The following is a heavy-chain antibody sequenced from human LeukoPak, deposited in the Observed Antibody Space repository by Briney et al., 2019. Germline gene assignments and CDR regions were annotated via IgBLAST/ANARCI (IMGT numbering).Heavy chain of an antibody. CDR1: GYSFIDYY. CDR3: AREGRSDYGASRSFDI. V-gene: IGHV1-2*02. J-gene: IGHJ3*02. Sequence: GASVKVSCKASGYSFIDYYVHWVRQAPGQGLEWMGWINPDNGATKYAQKFQDRVTMTRDMSTSTIYMELSSLTSEDRAVYYCAREGRSDYGASRSFDIWGQGTMVTVSS. D-gene: IGHD4-17*01. CDR2: INPDNGAT.